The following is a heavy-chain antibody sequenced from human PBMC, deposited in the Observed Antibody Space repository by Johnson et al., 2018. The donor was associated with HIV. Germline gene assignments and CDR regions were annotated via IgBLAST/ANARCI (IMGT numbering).Heavy chain of an antibody. CDR1: GFTFSSYW. CDR2: IRYDGSNK. CDR3: AKGNYYDSSGYYGSTHAFDI. D-gene: IGHD3-22*01. V-gene: IGHV3-30*02. J-gene: IGHJ3*02. Sequence: QMLLVESGGNVVRPGGSLRLSCTASGFTFSSYWMSWVRQAPGKGLEWVAFIRYDGSNKYYADSVKGRFTLSKDNSKNTLYLQMNSLRAEDTAVYYCAKGNYYDSSGYYGSTHAFDIWGQGTMVTVSS.